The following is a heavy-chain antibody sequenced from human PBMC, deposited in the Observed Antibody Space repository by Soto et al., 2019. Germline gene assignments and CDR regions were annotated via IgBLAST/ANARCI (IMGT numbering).Heavy chain of an antibody. V-gene: IGHV3-23*01. D-gene: IGHD6-13*01. J-gene: IGHJ4*02. CDR2: TSASGSST. CDR3: AKVRYISSIEPPEIDY. CDR1: GFIFYNYA. Sequence: GGSLRLSCAASGFIFYNYAMTWVRQAPGKGLEWVSATSASGSSTYYADSVKGRFTISRDNSKNTLYLQMSSLRADDTAVYYCAKVRYISSIEPPEIDYWGQGTPVNVSS.